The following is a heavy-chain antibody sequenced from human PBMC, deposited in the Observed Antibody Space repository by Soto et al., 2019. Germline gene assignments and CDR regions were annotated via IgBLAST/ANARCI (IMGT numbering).Heavy chain of an antibody. D-gene: IGHD4-4*01. V-gene: IGHV3-11*01. CDR2: ISSSGSTI. J-gene: IGHJ4*02. CDR3: ARARSVVYSNPNIGPSYFDY. CDR1: GFTFSDYY. Sequence: QVQLVESGGGLVKPGGSLRLSCAASGFTFSDYYMSWIRQAPGKGLEWVSYISSSGSTIYYADSVKGRFTISRDNAKNSLYLQMNSVRAEDTAVYYCARARSVVYSNPNIGPSYFDYWGQGTLVTVSS.